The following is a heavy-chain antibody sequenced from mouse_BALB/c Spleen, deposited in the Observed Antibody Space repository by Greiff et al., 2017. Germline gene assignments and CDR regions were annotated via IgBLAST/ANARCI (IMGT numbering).Heavy chain of an antibody. CDR2: INPSSGYT. Sequence: VQLQQSAAELARPGASVKMSCKASGYTFTSYTMHWVKQRPGQGLEWIGYINPSSGYTEYNQKFKDKTTLTADKSSSTAYMQLSSLTSEDSAVYYCARKGYDGEDYAMDYWGQGTSVTVSS. V-gene: IGHV1-4*02. D-gene: IGHD2-2*01. J-gene: IGHJ4*01. CDR1: GYTFTSYT. CDR3: ARKGYDGEDYAMDY.